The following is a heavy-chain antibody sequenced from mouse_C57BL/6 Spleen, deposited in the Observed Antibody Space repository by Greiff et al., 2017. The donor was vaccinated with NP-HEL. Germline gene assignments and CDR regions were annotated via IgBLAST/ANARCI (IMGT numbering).Heavy chain of an antibody. CDR3: ASWGLLLGDY. J-gene: IGHJ2*01. V-gene: IGHV1-67*01. Sequence: VQLQQSGPELVRPGVSVKISCKGSGYTFTDYAMHWVKQSHAKSLEWIGVISTYYGDASYNQKFKDKATMTVDKSSSQSSMELARLTSEDSAVYYCASWGLLLGDYWGQGTTLTVSS. D-gene: IGHD2-1*01. CDR1: GYTFTDYA. CDR2: ISTYYGDA.